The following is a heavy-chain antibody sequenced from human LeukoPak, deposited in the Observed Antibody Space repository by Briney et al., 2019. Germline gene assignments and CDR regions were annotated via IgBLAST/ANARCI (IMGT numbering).Heavy chain of an antibody. CDR3: ARGAVVAATRVYYYYMDV. J-gene: IGHJ6*03. CDR1: GGSFSGHY. D-gene: IGHD2-15*01. Sequence: PSETLSLTCAVYGGSFSGHYWSWIRQPPGKGLEWIGEINHSGSTNYNPSLKSRVTISVDTSKNQFSLKLSSVTAADTAVYYCARGAVVAATRVYYYYMDVWGKGTTVTVSS. CDR2: INHSGST. V-gene: IGHV4-34*01.